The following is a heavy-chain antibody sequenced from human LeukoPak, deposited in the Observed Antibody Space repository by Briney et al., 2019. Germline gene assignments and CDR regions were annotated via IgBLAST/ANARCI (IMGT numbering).Heavy chain of an antibody. CDR2: ISGSGGST. J-gene: IGHJ4*02. D-gene: IGHD6-19*01. V-gene: IGHV3-23*01. CDR1: GFTFSSYA. CDR3: AKVGAVAGLIFDY. Sequence: AGGSLRLPCAASGFTFSSYAMSWVRQAPGKGLEWVSAISGSGGSTYYADSVKGRFTISRDNSKNTLYLQMNSLRAEDTAVYYCAKVGAVAGLIFDYWGQGTLVTVSS.